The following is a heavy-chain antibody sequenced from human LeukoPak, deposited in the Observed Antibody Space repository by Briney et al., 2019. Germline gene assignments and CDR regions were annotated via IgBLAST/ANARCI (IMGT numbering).Heavy chain of an antibody. J-gene: IGHJ4*02. CDR2: IYTSGST. V-gene: IGHV4-61*02. CDR1: GGSISSGSYY. Sequence: SETLSLTCTVSGGSISSGSYYWSWIRQPAGKGLEWIGRIYTSGSTNYNPSLKSRVTISVDTSKNQFSLKLSSVTAADTAVYYCARGDSTGWFNDYWGQGTLVTVSS. CDR3: ARGDSTGWFNDY. D-gene: IGHD6-19*01.